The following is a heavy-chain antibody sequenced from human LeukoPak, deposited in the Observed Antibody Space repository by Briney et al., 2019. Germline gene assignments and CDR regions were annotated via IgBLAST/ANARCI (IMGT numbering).Heavy chain of an antibody. CDR3: TTAASWSLYYYYYYMDV. J-gene: IGHJ6*03. CDR2: IKSKTDGGTT. V-gene: IGHV3-15*01. Sequence: SWIRQPPGKGLEWIGRIKSKTDGGTTDYAAPVKGRSTISRDDSKNTLYLQMNSLKTEDTAVYYCTTAASWSLYYYYYYMDVWGKGTTVTISS. D-gene: IGHD6-13*01.